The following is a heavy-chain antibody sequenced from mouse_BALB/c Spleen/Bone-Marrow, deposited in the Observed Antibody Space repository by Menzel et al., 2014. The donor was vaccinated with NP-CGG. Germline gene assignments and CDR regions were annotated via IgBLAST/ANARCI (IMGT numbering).Heavy chain of an antibody. CDR3: ARNFYGSAYFDF. D-gene: IGHD1-1*01. CDR2: ISTYSGNT. Sequence: QVQLQQPGPELVRPGVSVKISCKGSGYKFXDYAMHWVKQSHAKSLEWIGLISTYSGNTHYNQKFKGKATMTVDKSSSTAYMELARLTSEDSAIYYCARNFYGSAYFDFWGQGPTLTVSS. J-gene: IGHJ2*01. CDR1: GYKFXDYA. V-gene: IGHV1-67*01.